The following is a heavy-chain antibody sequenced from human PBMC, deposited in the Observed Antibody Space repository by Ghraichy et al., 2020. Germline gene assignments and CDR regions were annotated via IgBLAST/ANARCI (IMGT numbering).Heavy chain of an antibody. CDR3: ARAYCSSTSCYGNYYYYYGMDV. J-gene: IGHJ6*02. CDR1: GYTFTGYY. D-gene: IGHD2-2*01. CDR2: INPNSGGT. Sequence: ASVKVSCKASGYTFTGYYMHWVRQAPGQGLEWMGWINPNSGGTNYAQKFQGWVTMTRDTSISTAYMELSRLRSDDTAVYYCARAYCSSTSCYGNYYYYYGMDVWGQGTTVTVSS. V-gene: IGHV1-2*04.